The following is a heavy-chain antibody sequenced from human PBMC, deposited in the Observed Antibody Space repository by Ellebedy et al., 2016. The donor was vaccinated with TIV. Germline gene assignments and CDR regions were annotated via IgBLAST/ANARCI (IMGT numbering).Heavy chain of an antibody. D-gene: IGHD5-18*01. J-gene: IGHJ5*02. CDR3: VRDGQGAVSYGWFDP. CDR2: IDYSGNT. Sequence: MPSETLSLTCTVSGGSISSFFWSWIRPPPGKGLEWIGYIDYSGNTNYNPSLKSRVTISVDISKNQFSLKLKSVAAADTAVDYCVRDGQGAVSYGWFDPWGQGTLVTVSS. CDR1: GGSISSFF. V-gene: IGHV4-59*01.